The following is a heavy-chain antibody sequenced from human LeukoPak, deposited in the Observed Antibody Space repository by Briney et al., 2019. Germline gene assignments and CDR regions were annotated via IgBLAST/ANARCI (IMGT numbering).Heavy chain of an antibody. CDR1: GGTFSSYA. Sequence: SVKVSCKASGGTFSSYAISWVRQAPGQGLEWMGGIIPIFGTANYAQKFQGRVTITADKSTSTAYMELSSLRSEDTAVYYCASSYCGGDCYWGYWGQGTLVTVSS. CDR2: IIPIFGTA. V-gene: IGHV1-69*06. D-gene: IGHD2-21*02. J-gene: IGHJ4*02. CDR3: ASSYCGGDCYWGY.